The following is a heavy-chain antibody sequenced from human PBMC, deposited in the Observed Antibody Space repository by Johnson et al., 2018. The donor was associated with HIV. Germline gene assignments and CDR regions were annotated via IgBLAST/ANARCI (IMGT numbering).Heavy chain of an antibody. J-gene: IGHJ3*02. Sequence: QVQLVESGGGLIQPGGSLRLSCAASGFTFSSYAMHWVRQAPGKGLEWVAVISYDGSNKYYADSVKGRFTISRDNSKNTLYLQMNSLGGEDTAVYYCATCSDQVLLGGDVFDIWGQGTMVTVSS. CDR3: ATCSDQVLLGGDVFDI. CDR2: ISYDGSNK. CDR1: GFTFSSYA. V-gene: IGHV3-30*04. D-gene: IGHD3-16*01.